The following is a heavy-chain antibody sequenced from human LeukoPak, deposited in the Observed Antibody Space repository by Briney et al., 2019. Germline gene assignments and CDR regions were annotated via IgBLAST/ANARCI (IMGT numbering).Heavy chain of an antibody. Sequence: SETLSLTCTVSGGSISSYYWSWIRQPPGKGLEWIGYIYYSGSTKYNPSLKSRVTISVDTSKNQFSLKLSSVTAADTAVYYCARLDTVRGYSYVGNWFDPWGQGTLVTVSS. D-gene: IGHD5-18*01. CDR2: IYYSGST. J-gene: IGHJ5*02. CDR1: GGSISSYY. CDR3: ARLDTVRGYSYVGNWFDP. V-gene: IGHV4-59*08.